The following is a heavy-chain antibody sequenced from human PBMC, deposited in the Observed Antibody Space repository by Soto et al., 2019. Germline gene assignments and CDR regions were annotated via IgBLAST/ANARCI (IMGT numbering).Heavy chain of an antibody. CDR3: ARDFHARPRIPGLGY. CDR2: ISYDGRNK. J-gene: IGHJ4*02. V-gene: IGHV3-30*04. CDR1: GFTFSSYA. Sequence: GGSLRLSCAASGFTFSSYAMHWVRQAPGKGLEWVAVISYDGRNKYYADSVKGRFTISRDNSKNTLYLQMNILRAEDTAVYYCARDFHARPRIPGLGYWGQGTLVTVSS. D-gene: IGHD6-6*01.